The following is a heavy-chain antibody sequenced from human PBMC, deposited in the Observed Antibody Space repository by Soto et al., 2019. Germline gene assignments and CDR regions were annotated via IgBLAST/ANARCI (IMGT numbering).Heavy chain of an antibody. CDR2: IYYSGST. J-gene: IGHJ6*02. CDR3: ARGGDSSGWYERGYYYYYGMDV. Sequence: KPSETLSLTCTVSGGSISSYYWSWIRQPPGKGLEWIGYIYYSGSTNYNPSLKSRVTISVDTSKNQFSLKLSSVTAADTAVYYCARGGDSSGWYERGYYYYYGMDVWGQGTTVTVS. D-gene: IGHD6-19*01. CDR1: GGSISSYY. V-gene: IGHV4-59*01.